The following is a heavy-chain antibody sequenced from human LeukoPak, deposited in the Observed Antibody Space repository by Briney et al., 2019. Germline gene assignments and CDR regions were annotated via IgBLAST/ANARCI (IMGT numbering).Heavy chain of an antibody. J-gene: IGHJ4*02. D-gene: IGHD5-18*01. CDR1: GGSISSGGYY. V-gene: IGHV4-31*03. CDR2: IYYSGST. Sequence: SETLSLTCTVSGGSISSGGYYWSWIRQHPGKGLEWIGYIYYSGSTYYNPSLKSRVTISVDTSKNQFSLRLSSVTAADTAVYYCARGAGYSYGYPFDYWGQGTLVTVSS. CDR3: ARGAGYSYGYPFDY.